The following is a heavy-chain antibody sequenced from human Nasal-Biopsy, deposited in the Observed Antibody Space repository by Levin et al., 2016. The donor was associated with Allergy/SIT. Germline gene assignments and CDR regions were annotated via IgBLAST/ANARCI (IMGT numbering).Heavy chain of an antibody. J-gene: IGHJ4*02. D-gene: IGHD3-22*01. CDR3: THDSSGYYSFHS. Sequence: GGSLRLSCAVSGLSFSPAWMSWVRQAPGKGLEWVGRIKAIAAGGTIDFATPVKGRFTLSRDDSKKTVYLQMNSLKDEDTAVYYCTHDSSGYYSFHSWGQGTLVTVSS. CDR1: GLSFSPAW. V-gene: IGHV3-15*01. CDR2: IKAIAAGGTI.